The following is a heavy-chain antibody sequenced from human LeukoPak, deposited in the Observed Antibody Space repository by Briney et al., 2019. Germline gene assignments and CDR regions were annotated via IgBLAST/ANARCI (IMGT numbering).Heavy chain of an antibody. D-gene: IGHD7-27*01. CDR3: AKEHGEFDL. Sequence: GGSLRLSCAASGFTFSSYTMSWVRQAPGMGLEWVSGIGGTGGTTYYADSVKGRFTISRDNSKNTLYLQMNSLRADDTAVYYCAKEHGEFDLWGRGTLVTVSS. V-gene: IGHV3-23*01. J-gene: IGHJ2*01. CDR2: IGGTGGTT. CDR1: GFTFSSYT.